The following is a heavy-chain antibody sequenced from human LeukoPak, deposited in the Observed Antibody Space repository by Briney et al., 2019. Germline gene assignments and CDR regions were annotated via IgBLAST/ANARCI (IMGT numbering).Heavy chain of an antibody. CDR3: ARRGSSWSLDY. J-gene: IGHJ4*02. CDR1: GDSFTTYW. Sequence: GESLKISCKGSGDSFTTYWIAWVRQMPGKGLEWMGIIYPGDSDTRYSPSFQGQVTISADKSISTAYLQWSSLKASDTAMYYCARRGSSWSLDYWGQGTLVTVSS. CDR2: IYPGDSDT. V-gene: IGHV5-51*01. D-gene: IGHD6-13*01.